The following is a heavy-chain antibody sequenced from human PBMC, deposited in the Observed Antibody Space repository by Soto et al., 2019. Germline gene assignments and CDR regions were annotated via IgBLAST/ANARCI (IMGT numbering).Heavy chain of an antibody. CDR2: IYYSGST. D-gene: IGHD3-22*01. Sequence: QVQLQESGPGLVKPSETLSLTCTVSGGSVSSGSYYWSWIRQPPGKGLEWIGYIYYSGSTNYNPSLKSRVTISVDTSKNQFSLKLSSVTAVDTAVYYCARDRSDSSGYYYGDGGIFDYWGQGTLVTVSS. V-gene: IGHV4-61*01. J-gene: IGHJ4*02. CDR1: GGSVSSGSYY. CDR3: ARDRSDSSGYYYGDGGIFDY.